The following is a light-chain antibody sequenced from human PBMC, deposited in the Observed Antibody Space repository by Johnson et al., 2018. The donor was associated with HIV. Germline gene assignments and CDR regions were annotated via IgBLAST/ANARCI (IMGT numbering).Light chain of an antibody. CDR3: GTWDSILSAYV. Sequence: QSVLTQPPSVSAAPGQKVTISCSGSSSNIGNNYVSWYQHLPGKAPKLLIYDNNKRPSGIPDRFSGSKSGTSATLGITGLQTGDEADYYCGTWDSILSAYVFVTGTKVTVL. J-gene: IGLJ1*01. CDR2: DNN. CDR1: SSNIGNNY. V-gene: IGLV1-51*01.